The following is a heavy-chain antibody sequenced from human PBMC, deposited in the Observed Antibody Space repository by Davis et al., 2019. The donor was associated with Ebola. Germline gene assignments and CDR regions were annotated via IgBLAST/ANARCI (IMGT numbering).Heavy chain of an antibody. D-gene: IGHD3-22*01. Sequence: HTGGSLRLSCAASGFTFSSYSMNWVRQAPGKGLEWVSAISGSGGSTSYADSVKGRFTISRDNAKNTLYLQMNSLRAEDTAVYYCARVLYYYDSSGYYYFDYWGQGTLVTVSS. J-gene: IGHJ4*02. CDR1: GFTFSSYS. CDR2: ISGSGGST. V-gene: IGHV3-74*01. CDR3: ARVLYYYDSSGYYYFDY.